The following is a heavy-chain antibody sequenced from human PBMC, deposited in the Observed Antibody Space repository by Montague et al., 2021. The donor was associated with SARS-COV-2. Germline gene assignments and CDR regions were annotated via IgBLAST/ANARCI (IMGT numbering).Heavy chain of an antibody. CDR3: ARDAEILEYSSLGSFDY. V-gene: IGHV3-48*03. J-gene: IGHJ4*02. D-gene: IGHD6-6*01. CDR1: GFTFSSYE. Sequence: SLRLSCAASGFTFSSYEMNWVRQAPGKGLEWVSYISSSGSTIYYADSVKGRFTISRDNAKNSPYLQMNSLRAEDTAVYYCARDAEILEYSSLGSFDYWGQGTLVTVSS. CDR2: ISSSGSTI.